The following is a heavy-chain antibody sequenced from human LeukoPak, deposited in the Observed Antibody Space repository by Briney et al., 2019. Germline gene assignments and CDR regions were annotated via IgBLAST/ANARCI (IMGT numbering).Heavy chain of an antibody. CDR2: MNPNSGNT. CDR3: ARGLYSSSWYGNWFDP. Sequence: ASVKVSCKASGYTFTSYDINWVRQATGQGLEWMGWMNPNSGNTGYAQKFQGRVTITRNTSISTAYMELSSLRSEDTAVYYCARGLYSSSWYGNWFDPWGQGTLVTVSS. V-gene: IGHV1-8*03. D-gene: IGHD6-13*01. CDR1: GYTFTSYD. J-gene: IGHJ5*02.